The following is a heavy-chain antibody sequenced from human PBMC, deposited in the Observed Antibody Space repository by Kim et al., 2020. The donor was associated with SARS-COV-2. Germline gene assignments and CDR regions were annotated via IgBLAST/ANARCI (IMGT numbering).Heavy chain of an antibody. D-gene: IGHD2-15*01. Sequence: SETLSLTCTVSGGSISSGSYYWSWIRQPAGKGLEWIGRIYASGSTNYNPSLKSRVTISVDTSKNQFSLKLSSVTAADTAVYYCARQRGGSPYYFDSWGQGTLVTVS. CDR1: GGSISSGSYY. CDR2: IYASGST. V-gene: IGHV4-61*02. CDR3: ARQRGGSPYYFDS. J-gene: IGHJ4*02.